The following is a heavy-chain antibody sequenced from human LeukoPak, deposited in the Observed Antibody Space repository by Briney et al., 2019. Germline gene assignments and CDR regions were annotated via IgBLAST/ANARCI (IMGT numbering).Heavy chain of an antibody. Sequence: EASVKVSCKASGYTFTSYYMHWVRQAPGQGLEWMGIINPSGGSTSYAQKFQGRVTMTRDTSTSTVYMELSSLRSEDTAVYYCARDYYGSGSSDHFQHWGQGTLVTVSS. J-gene: IGHJ1*01. CDR3: ARDYYGSGSSDHFQH. CDR2: INPSGGST. D-gene: IGHD3-10*01. CDR1: GYTFTSYY. V-gene: IGHV1-46*01.